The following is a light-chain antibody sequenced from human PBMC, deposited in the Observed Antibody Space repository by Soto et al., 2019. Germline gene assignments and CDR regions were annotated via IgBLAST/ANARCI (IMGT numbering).Light chain of an antibody. Sequence: DIVMTQSPDSLAVSLGERATINCKSSQSVLYSSNNKDYLAWYQQKPGQPPKLLIYWASTRQFGVPDLFSGSESGTDFTLTISSLQTEDVAVYYCQQYFTTPRTFGQGNKVEI. CDR2: WAS. CDR3: QQYFTTPRT. J-gene: IGKJ1*01. CDR1: QSVLYSSNNKDY. V-gene: IGKV4-1*01.